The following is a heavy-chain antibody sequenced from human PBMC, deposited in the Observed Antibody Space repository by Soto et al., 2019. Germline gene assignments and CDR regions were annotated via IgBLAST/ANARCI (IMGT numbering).Heavy chain of an antibody. Sequence: ASVKVSCKVSGYTLTELSMHWVRQAPGKGLEWMGGFDPEDGETIYAQKFQGRVTMTEDTSTDTAYMELSSLRSEDTAVYYCATTNLNTYYDRSGYPYWGQGTLVTVSS. V-gene: IGHV1-24*01. CDR3: ATTNLNTYYDRSGYPY. CDR1: GYTLTELS. D-gene: IGHD3-22*01. CDR2: FDPEDGET. J-gene: IGHJ4*02.